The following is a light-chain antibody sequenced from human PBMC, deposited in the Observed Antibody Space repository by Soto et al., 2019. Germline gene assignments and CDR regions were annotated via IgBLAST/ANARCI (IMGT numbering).Light chain of an antibody. CDR2: YDD. J-gene: IGLJ2*01. V-gene: IGLV1-36*01. CDR1: SSNIGNNA. Sequence: QSVLTQPPSVSEAPRQRVTISCSGSSSNIGNNAVNWYQQLPGKAPKLLIYYDDLLPSGVSDRFSGSKSGTSASLAISGLQSEDEADYYSAAGDDSLNGPVFGGGTKVTVL. CDR3: AAGDDSLNGPV.